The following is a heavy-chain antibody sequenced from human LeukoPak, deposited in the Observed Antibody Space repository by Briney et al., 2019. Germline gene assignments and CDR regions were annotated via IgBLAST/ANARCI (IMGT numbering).Heavy chain of an antibody. CDR3: ARGSYYDY. CDR2: IYYSGCT. Sequence: SETLSLTCTVSGGSVSSGSYYWSWIRQPPGKGLEWIGYIYYSGCTNYNPSLKSRVTISVDTSKNQFSLKLSSVTAADTAVYYCARGSYYDYWGQGTLVTVSS. CDR1: GGSVSSGSYY. D-gene: IGHD1-26*01. J-gene: IGHJ4*02. V-gene: IGHV4-61*01.